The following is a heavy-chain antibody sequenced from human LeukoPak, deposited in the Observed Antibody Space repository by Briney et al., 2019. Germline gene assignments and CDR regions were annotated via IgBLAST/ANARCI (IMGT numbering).Heavy chain of an antibody. CDR1: GGTFSSYA. Sequence: GASVKVSCKASGGTFSSYAISWVRQAPGQGLEWMGRIIPILGIANYAQKFQGRVTITADKSTSTAYMELSSLRSEDTAVYYCARDRRYSYGDYWGQGTLVTVSS. D-gene: IGHD5-18*01. CDR3: ARDRRYSYGDY. J-gene: IGHJ4*02. CDR2: IIPILGIA. V-gene: IGHV1-69*04.